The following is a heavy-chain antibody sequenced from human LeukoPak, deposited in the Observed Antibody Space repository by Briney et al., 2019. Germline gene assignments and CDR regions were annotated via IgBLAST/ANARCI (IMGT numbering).Heavy chain of an antibody. D-gene: IGHD1-1*01. CDR3: AKAGYYYYYMDV. V-gene: IGHV3-23*01. J-gene: IGHJ6*03. CDR1: GFTFSSYG. Sequence: GGSLRLSCAASGFTFSSYGMSWVRQAPGKGLEWVSAISGSGGSTYYADSVKGRFTISRDNSKNTLYLQMNSLRAEDTAVYYCAKAGYYYYYMDVWGKGTTVTISS. CDR2: ISGSGGST.